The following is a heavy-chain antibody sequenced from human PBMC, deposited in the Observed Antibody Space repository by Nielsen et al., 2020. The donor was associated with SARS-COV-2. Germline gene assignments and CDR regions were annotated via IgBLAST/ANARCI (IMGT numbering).Heavy chain of an antibody. V-gene: IGHV4-59*12. D-gene: IGHD6-13*01. Sequence: GSLRLSCTVSGGPISSYYWSWIRQPPGKGLEWIGYIYYSGSTNYNPSLKSRVTISVDTSKNQFSLKLSSVTAADTAVYYCARDRVAAAGTAPNYYYYYGMDVWGQGTTVTVSS. CDR1: GGPISSYY. CDR2: IYYSGST. CDR3: ARDRVAAAGTAPNYYYYYGMDV. J-gene: IGHJ6*02.